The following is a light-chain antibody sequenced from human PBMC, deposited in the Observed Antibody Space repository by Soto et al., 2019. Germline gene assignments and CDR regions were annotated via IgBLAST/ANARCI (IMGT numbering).Light chain of an antibody. J-gene: IGKJ1*01. CDR1: QSVSSSH. Sequence: EFVLTQSPGTLSLSPGERATLSCMASQSVSSSHLAWYQQKPGQAPRLLIYGASSRATGIPDRFSGSGSGTDFTLTISRLEPEDFAVYYCQQYGSSPWTFGQGTKVDIK. V-gene: IGKV3-20*01. CDR3: QQYGSSPWT. CDR2: GAS.